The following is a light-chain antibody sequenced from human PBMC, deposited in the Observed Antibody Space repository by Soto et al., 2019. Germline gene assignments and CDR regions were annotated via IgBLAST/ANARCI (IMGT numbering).Light chain of an antibody. Sequence: QSVLTQTPSVSGAPGQKITMSCTGSSSNIGAGYDVHWYQQLPGAAPRLLIYADNNRPSGVPDRFSASNSDTSASLAITGLQGEDEAVYYCQSYDTSLSGVIFGAGIKLTVL. J-gene: IGLJ2*01. CDR2: ADN. CDR3: QSYDTSLSGVI. CDR1: SSNIGAGYD. V-gene: IGLV1-40*01.